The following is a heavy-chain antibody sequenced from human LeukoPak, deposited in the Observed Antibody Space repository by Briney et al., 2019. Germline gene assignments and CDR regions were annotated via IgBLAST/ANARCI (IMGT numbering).Heavy chain of an antibody. CDR3: ARGRVDSSGYYYYYYYYYMDV. CDR2: INPNSGGT. D-gene: IGHD3-22*01. J-gene: IGHJ6*03. CDR1: GYTFTGYY. V-gene: IGHV1-2*02. Sequence: ASVKVSCKASGYTFTGYYMHWVRQAPGQGLEWMGWINPNSGGTNYAQKFQGRVTMTRDTSISTAYMELSRLRSDDTAVYYCARGRVDSSGYYYYYYYYYMDVWGKGTTVTISS.